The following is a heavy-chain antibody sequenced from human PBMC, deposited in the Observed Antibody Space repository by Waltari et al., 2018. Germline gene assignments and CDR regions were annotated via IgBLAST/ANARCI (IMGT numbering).Heavy chain of an antibody. CDR3: ARGSGWNSFYGMDV. D-gene: IGHD1-1*01. J-gene: IGHJ6*02. CDR2: LYYGGST. V-gene: IGHV4-61*01. Sequence: QVQLQESGPGLVKPSETLSLTCTVSGGSVTIGTYYCNWIRQSPGKGLEWIGNLYYGGSTNYNPSLKSRVAMSVDRSKNQFSLKLTSVTAADTAVYYCARGSGWNSFYGMDVWGQGTTVTVSS. CDR1: GGSVTIGTYY.